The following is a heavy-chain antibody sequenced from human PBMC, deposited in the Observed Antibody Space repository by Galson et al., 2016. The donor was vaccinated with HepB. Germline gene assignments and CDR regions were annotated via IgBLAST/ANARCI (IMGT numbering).Heavy chain of an antibody. J-gene: IGHJ4*02. Sequence: SETLSLTCTVSGASISAYHWHWIRQPPGKGLEWIGYIYYNGNTNYNPSLKSRVTISIDTSKKQLSLKLTSVTAADTAIYYCARDRNRNFDLWGQGTLLTVSS. CDR2: IYYNGNT. V-gene: IGHV4-59*01. CDR3: ARDRNRNFDL. CDR1: GASISAYH.